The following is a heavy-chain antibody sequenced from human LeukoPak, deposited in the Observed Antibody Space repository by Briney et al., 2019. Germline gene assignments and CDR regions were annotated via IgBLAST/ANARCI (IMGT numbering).Heavy chain of an antibody. CDR2: ISGSGGST. CDR1: GFTFSSYA. D-gene: IGHD3-22*01. J-gene: IGHJ4*02. Sequence: GGSLRLSCAASGFTFSSYAMSWVRQAPGKGLEWVSAISGSGGSTYYADSVKGRFTISRDNSKNTLYLQMNSLRAEDTAVYYCATASAPGGITMIVVVNLDYWGQGTLVTVSS. V-gene: IGHV3-23*01. CDR3: ATASAPGGITMIVVVNLDY.